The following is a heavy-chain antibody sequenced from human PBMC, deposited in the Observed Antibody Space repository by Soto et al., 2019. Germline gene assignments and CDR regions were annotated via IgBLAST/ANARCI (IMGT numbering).Heavy chain of an antibody. V-gene: IGHV3-33*01. Sequence: QVQLVESGGGVVQPGRSLRLSCAASGFTFSSYGMHWVRQAPGQGLEWVAVIWYDGSNKYYADSVKGRSTNSRENSKNTLYLQMSSLRAEDTAVYYCARARLWFGQDAFDIWGQGTMVTVSS. CDR1: GFTFSSYG. D-gene: IGHD3-10*01. J-gene: IGHJ3*02. CDR2: IWYDGSNK. CDR3: ARARLWFGQDAFDI.